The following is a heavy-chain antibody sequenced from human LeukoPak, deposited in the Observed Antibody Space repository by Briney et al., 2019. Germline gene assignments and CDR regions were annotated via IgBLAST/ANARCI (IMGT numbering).Heavy chain of an antibody. V-gene: IGHV1-18*01. CDR1: GYTFTSYG. D-gene: IGHD3-22*01. CDR3: ARALRYYSDSSGYAFDY. Sequence: GASVKVSRKASGYTFTSYGISWVRQAPGQGLEWMGWISAYNGNTNYAQKLQGRVTMTTDTSTSTAYMELRSLRSDDTAVYYCARALRYYSDSSGYAFDYWGQGTLVTVSS. CDR2: ISAYNGNT. J-gene: IGHJ4*02.